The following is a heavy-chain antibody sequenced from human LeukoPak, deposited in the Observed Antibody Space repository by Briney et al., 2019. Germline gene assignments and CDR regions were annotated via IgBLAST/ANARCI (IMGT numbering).Heavy chain of an antibody. J-gene: IGHJ5*02. V-gene: IGHV1-2*02. Sequence: ASVKVSCKASGYTFTGYYMHWVRQAPGQGLEWMGWINPNSGGTNYAQKFQGRVTMTRDTSISTAYMELSRLRSDDTAVYYCARDYCGGDCYFGWFDPWGQGTLVTVS. CDR2: INPNSGGT. CDR3: ARDYCGGDCYFGWFDP. CDR1: GYTFTGYY. D-gene: IGHD2-21*01.